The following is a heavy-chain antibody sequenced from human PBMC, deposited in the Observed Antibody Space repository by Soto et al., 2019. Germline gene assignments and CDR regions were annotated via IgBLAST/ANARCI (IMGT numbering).Heavy chain of an antibody. CDR3: AREGDIVVVPAAFDY. CDR2: INPNSGGT. V-gene: IGHV1-2*04. D-gene: IGHD2-2*01. J-gene: IGHJ4*02. CDR1: GYTFTGYY. Sequence: ASVKVSCKASGYTFTGYYMHWVLQAPGQGLEWMGWINPNSGGTNYAQKFQGWVTMTRDTSISTAYMELSRLRSDDTAVYYCAREGDIVVVPAAFDYWGQGTLVTVSS.